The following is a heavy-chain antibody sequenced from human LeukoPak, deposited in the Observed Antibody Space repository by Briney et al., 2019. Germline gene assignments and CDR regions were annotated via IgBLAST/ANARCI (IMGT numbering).Heavy chain of an antibody. J-gene: IGHJ4*02. CDR3: ASTYCSGGSCYWALDY. CDR2: IYYSGSI. CDR1: GGSISSSSYY. D-gene: IGHD2-15*01. Sequence: SETLSLTCTVSGGSISSSSYYWSWIRQPPGKGLEWIGYIYYSGSINYNPSLKSRVTISVDTSKNQFSLKLSSVTAADTAVYYCASTYCSGGSCYWALDYWGQGTLVTVSS. V-gene: IGHV4-61*05.